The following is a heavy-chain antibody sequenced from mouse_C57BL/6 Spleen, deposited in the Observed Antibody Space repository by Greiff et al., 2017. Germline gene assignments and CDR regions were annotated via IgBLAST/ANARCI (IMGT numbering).Heavy chain of an antibody. CDR2: ISSGGSYT. D-gene: IGHD4-1*01. CDR1: GFTFSSYG. J-gene: IGHJ3*01. Sequence: EVMLVESGGDLVKPGGSLKLSCAASGFTFSSYGMSWVRQTPDKRLEWVATISSGGSYTYYPDSVKGRFTISRDNAKNTLYLQMSSLKSEDTAMYYCARHEELGQAWFAYWGQGTLVTVSA. V-gene: IGHV5-6*01. CDR3: ARHEELGQAWFAY.